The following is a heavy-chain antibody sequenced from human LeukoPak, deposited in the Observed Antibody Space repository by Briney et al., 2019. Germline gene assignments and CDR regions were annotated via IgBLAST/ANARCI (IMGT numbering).Heavy chain of an antibody. V-gene: IGHV4-59*01. D-gene: IGHD5-24*01. CDR1: GGSINSYY. J-gene: IGHJ3*02. CDR3: ARDLGDGYNSGDAFDI. CDR2: IYYCGSN. Sequence: KPSETLSLTCTVSGGSINSYYWIWIPQPPGKGRVGMGYIYYCGSNNYNPSLKSRVTITVDEYKKQFSLKLSSGTAADTAVYYCARDLGDGYNSGDAFDIWGQGTMVTVSS.